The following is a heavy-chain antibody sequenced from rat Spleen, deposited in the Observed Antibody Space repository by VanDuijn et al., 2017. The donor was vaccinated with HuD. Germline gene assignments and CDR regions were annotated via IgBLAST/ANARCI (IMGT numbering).Heavy chain of an antibody. CDR2: ISTGGGNT. CDR1: GFTFSDYG. J-gene: IGHJ4*01. Sequence: EVKLVESGGGLVQPGRSLKLSCAASGFTFSDYGMAWVRQTPTKGLEWVASISTGGGNTYYRDSVKGRFTISRDNAKNTQYLQMDSLRSEDTATYYCARSYYGYTYYVMDAWGQGASVTVSS. D-gene: IGHD1-7*01. CDR3: ARSYYGYTYYVMDA. V-gene: IGHV5S14*01.